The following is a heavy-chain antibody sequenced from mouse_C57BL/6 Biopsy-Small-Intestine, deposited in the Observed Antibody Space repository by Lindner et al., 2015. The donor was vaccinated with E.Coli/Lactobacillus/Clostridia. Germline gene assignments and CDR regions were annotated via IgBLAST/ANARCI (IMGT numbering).Heavy chain of an antibody. J-gene: IGHJ1*03. V-gene: IGHV1-81*01. CDR2: IYPRSGNT. CDR1: GYTFSNFI. D-gene: IGHD1-1*01. CDR3: ARSYYSSYVHWYFDV. Sequence: VQLQESGAELARPGASVKLSCEASGYTFSNFIISWVKQRSGQGLEWIGEIYPRSGNTYYNEKFKVKATLTADKSSSTAYMELRSLTSEDSAVYFCARSYYSSYVHWYFDVWGTGTTVTVSS.